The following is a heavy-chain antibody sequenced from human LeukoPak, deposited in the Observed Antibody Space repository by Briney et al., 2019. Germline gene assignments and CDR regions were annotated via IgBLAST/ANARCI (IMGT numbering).Heavy chain of an antibody. CDR3: AKAGIAVAWRPLDY. V-gene: IGHV3-43*02. CDR1: GFTFGDYA. J-gene: IGHJ4*02. D-gene: IGHD6-19*01. Sequence: GGSLRLSCTASGFTFGDYAMSWFRQAPGKGLEWVSLISWDGGSTYYADSVKGRFTISRDNSKNSLYLQMNSLRTEDTALYYCAKAGIAVAWRPLDYWGQGTLVTVSS. CDR2: ISWDGGST.